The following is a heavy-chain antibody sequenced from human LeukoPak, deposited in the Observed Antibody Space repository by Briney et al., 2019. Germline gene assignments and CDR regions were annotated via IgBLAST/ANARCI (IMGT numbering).Heavy chain of an antibody. V-gene: IGHV3-30*18. Sequence: GESLRLSCAASGFTFSSYGMHWVRQAPGKGLEWVAVISYDGSNKYYADSVKGRFTISRDNSKNTLYLQMNSLRAEDTAVYYCAKDRVRALPTYSSSWYDVWGQGTTVSVSS. CDR2: ISYDGSNK. CDR1: GFTFSSYG. J-gene: IGHJ6*02. CDR3: AKDRVRALPTYSSSWYDV. D-gene: IGHD6-13*01.